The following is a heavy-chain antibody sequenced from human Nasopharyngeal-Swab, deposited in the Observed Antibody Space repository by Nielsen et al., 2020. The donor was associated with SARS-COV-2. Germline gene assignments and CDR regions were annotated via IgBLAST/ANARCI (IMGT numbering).Heavy chain of an antibody. CDR1: GLTVSTNY. V-gene: IGHV3-53*01. CDR2: IYAGGST. J-gene: IGHJ4*02. Sequence: GESLKISCAVSGLTVSTNYMTWVRQAPGKGLEWVSGIYAGGSTYYADSVKGRFTISRDNSKNTLHLQMNSLRADDTAVYYCATTPSGSGSSYSEEYWGQGTLVTVSS. D-gene: IGHD1-26*01. CDR3: ATTPSGSGSSYSEEY.